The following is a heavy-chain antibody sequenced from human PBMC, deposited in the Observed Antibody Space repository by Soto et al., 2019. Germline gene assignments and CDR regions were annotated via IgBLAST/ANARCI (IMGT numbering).Heavy chain of an antibody. V-gene: IGHV1-69*01. CDR3: ASRIAAAGTYYYYGMDV. Sequence: APGQGLEWMGGIIPIFGTANYAQKFQGRVTITADESTSTAYMELSSLRSEDTAVYYCASRIAAAGTYYYYGMDVWGQGTTVTVSS. D-gene: IGHD6-13*01. CDR2: IIPIFGTA. J-gene: IGHJ6*02.